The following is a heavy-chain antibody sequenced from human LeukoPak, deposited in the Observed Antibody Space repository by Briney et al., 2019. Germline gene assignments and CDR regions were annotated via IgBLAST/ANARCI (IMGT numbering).Heavy chain of an antibody. CDR3: ARDLGYYGMDV. CDR1: GFTFSSYS. J-gene: IGHJ6*02. Sequence: GGSLRLSCAASGFTFSSYSMNWVRQAPGKGLEWVSSISSSSSYIYYADSVKGRFTISRDNAKNSPYLQMNSLRAEDTAVYYCARDLGYYGMDVWGQGTTVTVSS. D-gene: IGHD3-16*01. V-gene: IGHV3-21*01. CDR2: ISSSSSYI.